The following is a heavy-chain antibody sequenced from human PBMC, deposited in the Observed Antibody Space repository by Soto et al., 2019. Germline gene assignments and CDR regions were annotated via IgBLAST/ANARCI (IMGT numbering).Heavy chain of an antibody. D-gene: IGHD3-3*01. CDR2: MHHSGRT. CDR1: GAYMRNDYYY. V-gene: IGHV4-30-4*08. CDR3: ARVGIFGVVYAFDI. Sequence: SETLSLTCTVSGAYMRNDYYYWSWVRQNPGKDLEWIGHMHHSGRTHYNPSLKSRVAISVDTSKNQFSLYLNSVTAADTAVYYCARVGIFGVVYAFDIWGQGTMVTVSS. J-gene: IGHJ3*02.